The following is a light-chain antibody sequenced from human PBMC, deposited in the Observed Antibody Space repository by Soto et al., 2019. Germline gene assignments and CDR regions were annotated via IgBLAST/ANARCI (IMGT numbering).Light chain of an antibody. V-gene: IGLV2-14*01. CDR3: SSYTSSSTRV. J-gene: IGLJ1*01. Sequence: QSALNQPSSVSGSPGQSVTISCTGTSSVVGGYNYVSWYQQHPGKAPKLMIYDVSNRPSGVSNRFSGSKSGNTASLTISGLQAVDEADYSCSSYTSSSTRVFGTGTKVTVL. CDR1: SSVVGGYNY. CDR2: DVS.